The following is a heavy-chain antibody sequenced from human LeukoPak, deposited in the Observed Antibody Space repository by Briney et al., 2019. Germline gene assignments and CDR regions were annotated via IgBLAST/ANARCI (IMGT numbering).Heavy chain of an antibody. V-gene: IGHV4-39*01. D-gene: IGHD3-22*01. CDR2: IYYSGST. Sequence: SETLSLTCTVSGGSISSSSYYWGWIRQPPGKGLEWIGSIYYSGSTYYNPSLKSRVTISVDTSKNQFSLKLSSVAAADTALYYCARERKSSGYNLDAFDIWGQGTMVTVSS. J-gene: IGHJ3*02. CDR1: GGSISSSSYY. CDR3: ARERKSSGYNLDAFDI.